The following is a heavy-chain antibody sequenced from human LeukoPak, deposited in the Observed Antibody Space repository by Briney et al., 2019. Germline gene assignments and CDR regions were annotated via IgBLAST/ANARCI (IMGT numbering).Heavy chain of an antibody. D-gene: IGHD6-13*01. Sequence: ASVKVSCKASGYTFTSYGISWVRQAPGQGLEWMGWISAYNGNTNYAQKFQGRVTITADESTSTAYMELSSLRSEDTAVYYCARFLYSTEGNWGQGTLVTVSS. CDR3: ARFLYSTEGN. CDR1: GYTFTSYG. V-gene: IGHV1-18*01. CDR2: ISAYNGNT. J-gene: IGHJ4*02.